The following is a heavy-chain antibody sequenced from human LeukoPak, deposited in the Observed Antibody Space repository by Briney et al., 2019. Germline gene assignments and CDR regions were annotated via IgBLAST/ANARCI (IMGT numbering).Heavy chain of an antibody. CDR3: ARGGIYSQGFDY. D-gene: IGHD6-13*01. Sequence: PGGSLRLSCAASGFTFSGYSMNWVRQAPGKGLEWDSSISTTSDYIHYADSLKGRVAISRDNAKNSLYLQMNSLRAEDTAVYYCARGGIYSQGFDYWGQGSLVTVSS. V-gene: IGHV3-21*01. CDR2: ISTTSDYI. J-gene: IGHJ4*02. CDR1: GFTFSGYS.